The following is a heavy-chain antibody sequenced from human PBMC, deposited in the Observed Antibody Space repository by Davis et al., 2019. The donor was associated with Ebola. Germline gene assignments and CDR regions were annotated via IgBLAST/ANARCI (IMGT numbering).Heavy chain of an antibody. CDR2: IIPILGIA. CDR1: GYTFTSYG. D-gene: IGHD2-2*01. CDR3: ARDRCSSTSCYYYYGMDV. Sequence: SVKVSCKASGYTFTSYGISWVRQAPGQGLEWMGRIIPILGIANYAQKFQGRVTITADKSTSTAYMELSSLRSEDTAVYYCARDRCSSTSCYYYYGMDVWGQGTTVAVSS. J-gene: IGHJ6*02. V-gene: IGHV1-69*04.